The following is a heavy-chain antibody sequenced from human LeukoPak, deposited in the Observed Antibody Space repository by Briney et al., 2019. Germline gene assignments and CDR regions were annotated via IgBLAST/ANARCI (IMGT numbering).Heavy chain of an antibody. CDR3: AREAPDYGGNSFDY. CDR2: IWYDGSNK. CDR1: GFTFSSYG. D-gene: IGHD4-23*01. J-gene: IGHJ4*02. Sequence: PGRSLRLSCAASGFTFSSYGMHWVRQAPGKGLEWVAVIWYDGSNKYYADSVKGRFTISRDNSKNTLYLQMNSLRAEDTAVYYCAREAPDYGGNSFDYWGQGTLVTVSS. V-gene: IGHV3-33*01.